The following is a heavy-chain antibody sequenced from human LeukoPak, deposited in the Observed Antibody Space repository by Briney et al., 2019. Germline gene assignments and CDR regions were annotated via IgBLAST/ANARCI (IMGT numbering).Heavy chain of an antibody. V-gene: IGHV4-59*01. CDR3: ARGRQYLNPFDS. CDR2: ISYTGTT. D-gene: IGHD2/OR15-2a*01. Sequence: SETLSLTCTVSGDPISSYHWNWIRQPPGKGLEYVGHISYTGTTNYNPSLKSRVTISLDTSKNQFSLKLNSVTAADTAVYYCARGRQYLNPFDSWGQGTLVTVSS. CDR1: GDPISSYH. J-gene: IGHJ4*02.